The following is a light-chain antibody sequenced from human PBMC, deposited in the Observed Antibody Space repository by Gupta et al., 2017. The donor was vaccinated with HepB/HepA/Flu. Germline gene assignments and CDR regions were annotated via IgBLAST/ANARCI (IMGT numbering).Light chain of an antibody. Sequence: IVLTQSPATLSLSPGERATLSCRASQSVSSDLAWYQQKPGQAPRLIIYDASNRASGIPARFSGSGYAKDFTLTSSGREPEDFAVYYGHHRSSFVTFGRGTKVHI. J-gene: IGKJ3*01. V-gene: IGKV3-11*01. CDR3: HHRSSFVT. CDR2: DAS. CDR1: QSVSSD.